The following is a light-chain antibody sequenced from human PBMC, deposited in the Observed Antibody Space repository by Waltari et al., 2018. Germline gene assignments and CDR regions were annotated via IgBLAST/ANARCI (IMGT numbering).Light chain of an antibody. CDR3: QQYDNWPPWT. J-gene: IGKJ1*01. CDR2: AAS. Sequence: ETAMTQPPVTLSVSPGDTAPLSCRASQSISINLAWYQQKPGQAPRLLIYAASTRASGIPARFSGSGSGTEFTLTISSLQSEDFAVYYCQQYDNWPPWTFGQGTKVEI. V-gene: IGKV3-15*01. CDR1: QSISIN.